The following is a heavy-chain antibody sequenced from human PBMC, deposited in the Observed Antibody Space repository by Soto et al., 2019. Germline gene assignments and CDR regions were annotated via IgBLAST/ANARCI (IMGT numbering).Heavy chain of an antibody. CDR3: ASFSRVSRGVFDY. Sequence: PSETLSLTCAVSGASISSGGYSWSWIRQPPGEGLEWIGYIYYSGSTYYNPSLKSRVTISLERSKNQFSLNLSSVTAADTAVYYCASFSRVSRGVFDYWGQGTLVTVSS. CDR2: IYYSGST. J-gene: IGHJ4*02. V-gene: IGHV4-30-2*01. D-gene: IGHD2-8*01. CDR1: GASISSGGYS.